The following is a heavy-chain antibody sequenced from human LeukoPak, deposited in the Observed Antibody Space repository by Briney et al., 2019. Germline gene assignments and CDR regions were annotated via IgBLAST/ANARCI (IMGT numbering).Heavy chain of an antibody. D-gene: IGHD2-21*02. V-gene: IGHV3-33*01. Sequence: PGGSLRLSCAASGFTFSSYGMHWVRQAPGKGLEWVAVIWYDGSNKYYTDSVKSRFTISRDNSKNTLYLQMNSLRAEDTAVYYCARDMRVTPPPYYYYYGMDVWGQGTTVTVSS. CDR3: ARDMRVTPPPYYYYYGMDV. CDR1: GFTFSSYG. CDR2: IWYDGSNK. J-gene: IGHJ6*02.